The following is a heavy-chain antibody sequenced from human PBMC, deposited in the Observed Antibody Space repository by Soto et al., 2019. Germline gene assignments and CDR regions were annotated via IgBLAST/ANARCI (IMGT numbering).Heavy chain of an antibody. CDR2: IIPIFGTA. V-gene: IGHV1-69*06. CDR3: ARDGNWNDVRAFDI. Sequence: SVKVSCKASGGTFSSYAISWVLQAPGQGLEWMGRIIPIFGTANYAQKFQGRVTMTADKSTSTVYMELSSLRSEDTAVYYCARDGNWNDVRAFDIWGQGTMVT. CDR1: GGTFSSYA. J-gene: IGHJ3*02. D-gene: IGHD1-1*01.